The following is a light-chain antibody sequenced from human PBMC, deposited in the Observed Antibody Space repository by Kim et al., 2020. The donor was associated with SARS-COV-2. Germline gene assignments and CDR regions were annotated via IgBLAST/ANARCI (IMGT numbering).Light chain of an antibody. CDR3: QQYNNWPPIT. J-gene: IGKJ5*01. V-gene: IGKV3-15*01. CDR2: GAS. CDR1: QSVNSN. Sequence: EILMTQSPATLSVSPGERATLSCRASQSVNSNLGWYQKKPGQAPRLLIYGASTRATGIPARFSGSGSGTEFTLTISGLQSEDFAVYYCQQYNNWPPITFGQGTRLEIK.